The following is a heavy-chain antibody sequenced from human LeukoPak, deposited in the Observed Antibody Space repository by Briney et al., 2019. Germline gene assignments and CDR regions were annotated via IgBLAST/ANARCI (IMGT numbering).Heavy chain of an antibody. Sequence: ASVKVSCKASGYTFTGYYMHWVRQAPGQGLEWMGWIYPNSGGTNYAQKFQGRVTMTRDTSISTAYMELSRLRSDDTAVYYCARVGTDVANPDYWGQGTLVTVSS. CDR2: IYPNSGGT. CDR3: ARVGTDVANPDY. D-gene: IGHD1-14*01. CDR1: GYTFTGYY. V-gene: IGHV1-2*02. J-gene: IGHJ4*02.